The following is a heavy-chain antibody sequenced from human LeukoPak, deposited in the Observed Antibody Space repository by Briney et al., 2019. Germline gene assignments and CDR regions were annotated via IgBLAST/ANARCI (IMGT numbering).Heavy chain of an antibody. J-gene: IGHJ5*02. CDR3: ADYYASGSYPP. CDR2: ILSKTSGGTT. V-gene: IGHV3-15*07. Sequence: GGSLRLSCAASGFSFSNAWMNWVRQAPGKGLEWVGRILSKTSGGTTDYATPVKGRFTISRDDSKNMLYLHMNSLQIEDTAVYYCADYYASGSYPPWGQGTLVTVSS. CDR1: GFSFSNAW. D-gene: IGHD3-10*01.